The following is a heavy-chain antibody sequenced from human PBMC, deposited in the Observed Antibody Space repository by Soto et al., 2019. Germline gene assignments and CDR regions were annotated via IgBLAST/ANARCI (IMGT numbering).Heavy chain of an antibody. V-gene: IGHV3-23*01. D-gene: IGHD2-2*01. Sequence: GGSLRLSCAASGFTFSSYAMSWVRQAPGKGLEWVSAISGSGGSTYYADSVKGRFTISRDNSKNTLYLQMNSLRAEDTAVYYCANFPQLPAHLLRGIDAFDIWGQGTMVTVSS. CDR2: ISGSGGST. J-gene: IGHJ3*02. CDR3: ANFPQLPAHLLRGIDAFDI. CDR1: GFTFSSYA.